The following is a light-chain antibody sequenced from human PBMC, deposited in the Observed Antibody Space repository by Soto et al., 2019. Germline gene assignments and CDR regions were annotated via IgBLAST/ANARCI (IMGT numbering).Light chain of an antibody. J-gene: IGKJ1*01. CDR2: WAS. Sequence: DIVVTQSPDSLAVSLGERATINCKSSQNALYSTNNKNFVAWYQQRPGQPPKLLIYWASTRQSGVPDRFSGSWSGSDFTLSITIPQPEDVAIYLGQYYYSTPAFGLGTKVEIK. CDR3: QYYYSTPA. V-gene: IGKV4-1*01. CDR1: QNALYSTNNKNF.